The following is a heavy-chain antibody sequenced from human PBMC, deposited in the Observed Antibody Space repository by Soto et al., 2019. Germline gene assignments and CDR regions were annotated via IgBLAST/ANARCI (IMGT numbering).Heavy chain of an antibody. J-gene: IGHJ6*02. CDR3: ARTAAAGKYYYGVDG. CDR2: IYPGDSDT. V-gene: IGHV5-51*01. CDR1: GYSFTSYW. D-gene: IGHD6-13*01. Sequence: GESLKISCKRSGYSFTSYWIGWVRQMPGKGLEWMGIIYPGDSDTRYSPSFQGQVTISADKSITTAYLQWSSLKASDTAMYYCARTAAAGKYYYGVDGWGQGTTVTVSS.